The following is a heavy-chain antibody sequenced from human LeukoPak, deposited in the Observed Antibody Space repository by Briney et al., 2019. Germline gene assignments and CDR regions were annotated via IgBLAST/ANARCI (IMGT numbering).Heavy chain of an antibody. CDR2: INPNSGGT. Sequence: ASVKVSCKASGYTFTSYGISWVRQAPGQGLEWMGWINPNSGGTNYAQKFQGRVTMTRDTSISTAYMELSRLRSDDTAVYYCARVRFGSSSWYDYWGQGTLVTVSS. CDR3: ARVRFGSSSWYDY. V-gene: IGHV1-2*02. D-gene: IGHD6-13*01. J-gene: IGHJ4*02. CDR1: GYTFTSYG.